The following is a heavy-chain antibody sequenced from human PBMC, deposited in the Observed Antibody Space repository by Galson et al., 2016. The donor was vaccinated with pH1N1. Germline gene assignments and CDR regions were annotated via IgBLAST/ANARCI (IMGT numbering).Heavy chain of an antibody. Sequence: FTIFRDNAKNTLYLQMNSLRAEDTAVYYCATGTVGYSWPLWGQGTQVTVSS. D-gene: IGHD5-18*01. J-gene: IGHJ4*02. CDR3: ATGTVGYSWPL. V-gene: IGHV3-74*01.